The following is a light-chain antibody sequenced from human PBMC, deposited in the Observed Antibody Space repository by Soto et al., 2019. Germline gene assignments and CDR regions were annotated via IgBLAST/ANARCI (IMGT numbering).Light chain of an antibody. CDR2: MGS. V-gene: IGKV2-28*01. J-gene: IGKJ5*01. CDR1: HSRLHSNGNNY. CDR3: MQALQTPIT. Sequence: DIVVTQFPVSLPVTPGEPASISCNASHSRLHSNGNNYVDWYLKKPGQSPHLLIFMGSNRASGVPDRFSGSGSATDFALKISRVEAEDVGTYYCMQALQTPITFGQGTCLGI.